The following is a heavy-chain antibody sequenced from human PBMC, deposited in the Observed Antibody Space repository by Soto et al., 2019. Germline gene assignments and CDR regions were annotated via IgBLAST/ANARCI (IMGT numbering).Heavy chain of an antibody. CDR2: INAGNGNT. J-gene: IGHJ1*01. CDR1: GYTFTSYA. CDR3: VRGGYFASSNYLTY. Sequence: ASVKVSCKASGYTFTSYAMHWVRQAPGQRLEWMGWINAGNGNTKYSQKFQGRVTITRDTSASTAYLELSGLRSEDTAVYYCVRGGYFASSNYLTYWGLGTLFTVSP. D-gene: IGHD3-22*01. V-gene: IGHV1-3*01.